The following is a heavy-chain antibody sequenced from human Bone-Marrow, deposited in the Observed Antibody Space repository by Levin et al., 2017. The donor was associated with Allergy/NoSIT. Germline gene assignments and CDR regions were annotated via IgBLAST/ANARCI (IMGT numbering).Heavy chain of an antibody. CDR3: GRNMPRTGDLDH. J-gene: IGHJ4*02. D-gene: IGHD7-27*01. Sequence: PGESLKISCAASGFTFSSYWMTWVRQAPAKGLEWVASIKQDGSDKYYVDSVKGRFTISRDNAKNSLFLQMNSLRAEDTAVYYCGRNMPRTGDLDHWGQGTLVTVSS. CDR1: GFTFSSYW. V-gene: IGHV3-7*02. CDR2: IKQDGSDK.